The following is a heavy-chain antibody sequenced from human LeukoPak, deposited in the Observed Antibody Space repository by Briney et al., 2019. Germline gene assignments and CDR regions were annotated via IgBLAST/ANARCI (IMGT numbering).Heavy chain of an antibody. D-gene: IGHD6-19*01. J-gene: IGHJ5*02. CDR2: IDYSGST. CDR1: GASISNYY. Sequence: SETLSLTCTVSGASISNYYWSWIRQPPGKGLEWIGYIDYSGSTHYNPSLKSRVTMSVDTSKNQFSLTLSSVTAADTAVYYCARENGGSAWYDWFDPWGQGTLVTVSS. V-gene: IGHV4-59*01. CDR3: ARENGGSAWYDWFDP.